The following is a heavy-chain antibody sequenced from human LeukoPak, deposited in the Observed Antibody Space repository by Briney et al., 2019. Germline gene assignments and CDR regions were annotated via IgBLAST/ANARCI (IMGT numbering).Heavy chain of an antibody. Sequence: SQTLSLTCAISGDSVSSNSAAWSWIRQSPSRGLEWLGRTYYRSNWFYDYATSVRSRITISPDTSNNQFSLHLNSVTPEDTAVYYCARRPMAATDHAFDVWGHGTMVTVSS. J-gene: IGHJ3*01. D-gene: IGHD2-15*01. V-gene: IGHV6-1*01. CDR1: GDSVSSNSAA. CDR3: ARRPMAATDHAFDV. CDR2: TYYRSNWFY.